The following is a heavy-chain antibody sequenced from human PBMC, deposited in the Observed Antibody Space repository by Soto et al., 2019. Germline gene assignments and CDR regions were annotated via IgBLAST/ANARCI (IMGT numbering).Heavy chain of an antibody. V-gene: IGHV3-9*01. CDR2: ITWHSDTI. J-gene: IGHJ6*02. CDR1: GFTFDFYA. D-gene: IGHD5-12*01. CDR3: AKVQYSGTFSGALDV. Sequence: TGGSLRLSCVVSGFTFDFYAMHWVRQAPGKGLEWVSGITWHSDTIEYADSVKGRFTISRDNAKSSLYLQMNSLRAEDTAIYYCAKVQYSGTFSGALDVWGQGTAVTVSS.